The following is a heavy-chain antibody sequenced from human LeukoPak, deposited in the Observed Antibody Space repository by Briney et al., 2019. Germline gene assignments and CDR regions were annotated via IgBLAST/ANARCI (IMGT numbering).Heavy chain of an antibody. D-gene: IGHD3-16*01. Sequence: GGSLRLSCAASGFTLSNAWMSWVRQAPGQGLEWVGRIKSKTDSGTTDYAAPVKGRFTISRDDSKNTLYLQMNSLKTEDTAVYYCTTDAPYLGDWGQGTLVTVSS. V-gene: IGHV3-15*01. CDR2: IKSKTDSGTT. J-gene: IGHJ4*02. CDR3: TTDAPYLGD. CDR1: GFTLSNAW.